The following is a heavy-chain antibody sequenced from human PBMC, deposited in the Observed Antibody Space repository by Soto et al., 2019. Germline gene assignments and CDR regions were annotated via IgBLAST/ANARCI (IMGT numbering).Heavy chain of an antibody. CDR1: GFTFTDFY. CDR3: ADWGGHDYNY. Sequence: EVQLVQSGGGLVQPGGSLRLSCVGSGFTFTDFYMNWVRQAPGKGLAWVANIRPDGSETNYVESVKGRFTTSRDNAKNSLFLQMNSLRADDTAVYYCADWGGHDYNYWGQGILVTVSS. CDR2: IRPDGSET. J-gene: IGHJ4*02. D-gene: IGHD4-4*01. V-gene: IGHV3-7*03.